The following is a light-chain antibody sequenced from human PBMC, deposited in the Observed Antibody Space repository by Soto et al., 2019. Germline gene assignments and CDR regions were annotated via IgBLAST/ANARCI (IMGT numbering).Light chain of an antibody. CDR3: QQSYSTPYT. V-gene: IGKV1-39*01. Sequence: DIQMTHSPSSLSASVGDRVTITCRASQTISSYLNWYQQKPGNAPKLLIYAASSLHSGVPSKFSGSGSGTDFTLTISSLQPEDFATYFCQQSYSTPYTFGQGTKLEIK. CDR2: AAS. CDR1: QTISSY. J-gene: IGKJ2*01.